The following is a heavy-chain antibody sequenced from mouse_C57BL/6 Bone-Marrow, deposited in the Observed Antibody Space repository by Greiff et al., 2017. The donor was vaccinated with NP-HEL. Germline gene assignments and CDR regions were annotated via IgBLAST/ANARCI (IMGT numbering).Heavy chain of an antibody. V-gene: IGHV1-76*01. J-gene: IGHJ2*01. D-gene: IGHD1-1*01. CDR2: IYPGSGNT. Sequence: QVQLQQSGAELVRPGASVKLSCKASGYTFTDYYINWVKQRPGQGLEWIARIYPGSGNTYYNEKFKGKATLTAEKSSSTAYMQLSSLTSEDSAVYFCARDDYGSSYVNGGRGTTLTVSS. CDR3: ARDDYGSSYVN. CDR1: GYTFTDYY.